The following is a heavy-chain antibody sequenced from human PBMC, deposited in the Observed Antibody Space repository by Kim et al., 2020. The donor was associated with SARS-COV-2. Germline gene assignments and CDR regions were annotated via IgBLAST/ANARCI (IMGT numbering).Heavy chain of an antibody. J-gene: IGHJ6*02. CDR3: ARDGGAGAGDYYYYGMDV. D-gene: IGHD3-16*01. Sequence: SVKVSCKASGGTFSSYAISWVRQAPGQGLEWMGRIIPILGIANYAQKFQGRVTITADKSTSTAYMELSSLRSEDTAVYYCARDGGAGAGDYYYYGMDVWGQGTTVTVSS. CDR2: IIPILGIA. CDR1: GGTFSSYA. V-gene: IGHV1-69*04.